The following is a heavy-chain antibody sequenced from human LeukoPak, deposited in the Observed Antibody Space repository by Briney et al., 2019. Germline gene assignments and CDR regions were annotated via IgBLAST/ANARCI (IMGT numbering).Heavy chain of an antibody. Sequence: GASVKVSCKASGGTFRSYAISWVRQAPGQGLEWMGGIIPIFGTPNYVQKFQGRVTITADESTSTAYMELSSLRSEDTAVYYCARDGGYCSGGSCYNWFDPWGQGTLVTVSS. CDR1: GGTFRSYA. D-gene: IGHD2-15*01. J-gene: IGHJ5*02. CDR3: ARDGGYCSGGSCYNWFDP. V-gene: IGHV1-69*13. CDR2: IIPIFGTP.